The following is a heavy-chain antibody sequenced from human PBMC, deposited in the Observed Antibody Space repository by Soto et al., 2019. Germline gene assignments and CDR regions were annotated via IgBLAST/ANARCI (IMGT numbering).Heavy chain of an antibody. CDR2: ISWDGGST. CDR3: AKGEVVPAAIGAHYYYGMDV. D-gene: IGHD2-2*01. Sequence: ESGGVVVQPGGSLRLSCAASGFTFDDYTMHWVRQAPGKGLEWVSLISWDGGSTYYADSVKGRFTISRDNSKNSLYLQMNSLRTEDTALYYCAKGEVVPAAIGAHYYYGMDVWGQGTTVTVSS. J-gene: IGHJ6*02. V-gene: IGHV3-43*01. CDR1: GFTFDDYT.